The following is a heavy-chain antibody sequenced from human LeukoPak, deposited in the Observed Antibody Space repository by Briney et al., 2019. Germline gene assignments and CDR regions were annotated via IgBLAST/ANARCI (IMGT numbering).Heavy chain of an antibody. D-gene: IGHD5-18*01. CDR2: IYWDDDK. CDR3: ALAPRYSYGLDFDY. V-gene: IGHV2-5*02. CDR1: GFSLSTSGVG. Sequence: ESGPTLVKPTQTLTLTCTFSGFSLSTSGVGVGWIRQPPGKALEWLALIYWDDDKRYSPSLESRLTITKDTSKNQVVLTMTNMDPVNTATYYCALAPRYSYGLDFDYWGQGTLVTVSS. J-gene: IGHJ4*02.